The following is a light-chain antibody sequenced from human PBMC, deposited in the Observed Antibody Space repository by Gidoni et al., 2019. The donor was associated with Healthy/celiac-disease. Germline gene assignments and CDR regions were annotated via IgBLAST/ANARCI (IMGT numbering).Light chain of an antibody. J-gene: IGKJ3*01. CDR3: KQYNNWATPLFT. Sequence: HRLLIYGASTRATGIPARFSGSGAGTEFTLTISSLQSEDFAVYYCKQYNNWATPLFTFGPGTKVDIK. V-gene: IGKV3-15*01. CDR2: GAS.